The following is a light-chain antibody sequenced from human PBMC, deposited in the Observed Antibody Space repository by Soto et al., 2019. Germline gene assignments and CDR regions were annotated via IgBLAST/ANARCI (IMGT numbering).Light chain of an antibody. CDR3: GTWDSSLSRGV. Sequence: QSVLTQPPSVSAAPGQKVTISCSGSSSNIGNNYVSWYQQLPGTAPKLLIYDNNKRPSGIPDRFSGSKSGTSATLGITGLQTGDEADYYCGTWDSSLSRGVFGTGTKLTVL. J-gene: IGLJ1*01. CDR1: SSNIGNNY. CDR2: DNN. V-gene: IGLV1-51*01.